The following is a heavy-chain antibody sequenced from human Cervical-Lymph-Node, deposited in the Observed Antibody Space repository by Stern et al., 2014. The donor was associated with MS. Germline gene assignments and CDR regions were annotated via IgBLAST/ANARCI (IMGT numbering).Heavy chain of an antibody. D-gene: IGHD3-10*01. CDR2: IIHMFGTA. CDR1: GGTFSSYA. V-gene: IGHV1-69*01. Sequence: VQLVESGAEVKKPGSSVRVSCKASGGTFSSYAISWVRQASGQGLEWMGGIIHMFGTANYAQKFQGRVTITADDSTPTAYMEVSSLRSEDTAVYYCASSVGELTPEAVWGQGTTVTVFS. J-gene: IGHJ6*02. CDR3: ASSVGELTPEAV.